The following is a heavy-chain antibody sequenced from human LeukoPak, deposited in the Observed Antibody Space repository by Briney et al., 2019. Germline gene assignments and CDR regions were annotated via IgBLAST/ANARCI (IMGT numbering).Heavy chain of an antibody. Sequence: SVKVSCKASGGTFSRYSISWVRQAPGQGLGWMGGIIPIFGTTDYAQKFQGRVTITADKFTSTAYMELSSLRSEDTAVYYCSKSHYYGSGIFDYWGQGTLVTVSS. CDR2: IIPIFGTT. CDR3: SKSHYYGSGIFDY. J-gene: IGHJ4*02. D-gene: IGHD3-10*01. CDR1: GGTFSRYS. V-gene: IGHV1-69*06.